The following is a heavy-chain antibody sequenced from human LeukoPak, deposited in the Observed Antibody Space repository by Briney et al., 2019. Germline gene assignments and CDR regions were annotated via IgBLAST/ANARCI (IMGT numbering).Heavy chain of an antibody. CDR3: ARDYRSRVVITNWFDP. J-gene: IGHJ5*02. CDR2: ISAYNGNT. V-gene: IGHV1-18*01. D-gene: IGHD3-22*01. CDR1: GYTFTSYG. Sequence: ASVKVSCKASGYTFTSYGISWVRQAPGQGLEWMGWISAYNGNTNYAQKLQGRVTMTTDTSTSTAYMELRSLGSDDTAVYYCARDYRSRVVITNWFDPWGQGTLVTVSS.